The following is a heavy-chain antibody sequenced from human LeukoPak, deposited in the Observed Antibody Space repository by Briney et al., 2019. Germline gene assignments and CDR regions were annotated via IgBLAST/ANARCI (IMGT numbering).Heavy chain of an antibody. V-gene: IGHV4-34*01. J-gene: IGHJ5*02. CDR2: INHSGST. D-gene: IGHD6-19*01. Sequence: SETLSLTCAVYGGSFSGYYWSWIRQPPGKGLGWIGEINHSGSTNYNPSFKSRVTISVDTSKNQFSLKLSSVTAADTAVYYCARSVSIIGKQWLVRRPWFDPWGQGTLVTVSS. CDR3: ARSVSIIGKQWLVRRPWFDP. CDR1: GGSFSGYY.